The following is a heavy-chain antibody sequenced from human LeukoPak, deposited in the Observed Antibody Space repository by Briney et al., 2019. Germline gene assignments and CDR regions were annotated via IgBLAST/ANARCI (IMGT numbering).Heavy chain of an antibody. CDR2: IRYDGSDS. Sequence: GGSLRLSCAASGCTFNTYNMHWVRQAPAKGLEWVAFIRYDGSDSYYADSVKGRFTVSRGNSKNTLYLQMNSLRAEDTAVYYCAKVRGPYDDCDSWGQGILVTVSS. D-gene: IGHD3-22*01. CDR3: AKVRGPYDDCDS. CDR1: GCTFNTYN. J-gene: IGHJ4*02. V-gene: IGHV3-30*02.